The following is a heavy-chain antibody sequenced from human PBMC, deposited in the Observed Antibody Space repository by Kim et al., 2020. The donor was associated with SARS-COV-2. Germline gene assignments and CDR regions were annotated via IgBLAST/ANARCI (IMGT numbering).Heavy chain of an antibody. D-gene: IGHD3-3*01. J-gene: IGHJ5*02. CDR2: INHSGST. Sequence: SETLSLTCAVYGGSFSGYYWSWIRQPPGKGLEWIGEINHSGSTNYNPSLKSRVTISVDTSKNQFSLKLSSVTAADTAVYYCARVRGFWSGSRLIWFDPWGQGTLVTVSS. CDR3: ARVRGFWSGSRLIWFDP. CDR1: GGSFSGYY. V-gene: IGHV4-34*01.